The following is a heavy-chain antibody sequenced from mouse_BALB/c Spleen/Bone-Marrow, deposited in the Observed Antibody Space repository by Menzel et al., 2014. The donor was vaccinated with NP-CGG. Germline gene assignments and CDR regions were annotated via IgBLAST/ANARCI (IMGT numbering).Heavy chain of an antibody. Sequence: LVESGAELVKPGASVKLSCKASGYTFTSYYMYWVKQRPGQGLEWIGEINPSNGGTNFNEKFKSKATLTVDKSSSTAYMQLSSLTSEDSAVYYCTRENYGFAYWGQATLVTVSA. CDR1: GYTFTSYY. CDR3: TRENYGFAY. V-gene: IGHV1S81*02. J-gene: IGHJ3*01. CDR2: INPSNGGT. D-gene: IGHD1-1*02.